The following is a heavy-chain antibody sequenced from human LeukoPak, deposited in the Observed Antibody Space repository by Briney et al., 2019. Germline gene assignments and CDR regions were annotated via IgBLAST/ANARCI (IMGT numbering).Heavy chain of an antibody. V-gene: IGHV3-48*04. D-gene: IGHD3-22*01. CDR2: ISSSGSTI. CDR3: ARDRPLYYYDSSGYYY. CDR1: GFTFSSYG. J-gene: IGHJ4*02. Sequence: GGSLRLSCAASGFTFSSYGMHWVRQAPGKGLEWVSYISSSGSTIYYADSVKGRFTISRDNAKNSLYLQMNSLRAEDTAVYYCARDRPLYYYDSSGYYYWGQGTLVTVSS.